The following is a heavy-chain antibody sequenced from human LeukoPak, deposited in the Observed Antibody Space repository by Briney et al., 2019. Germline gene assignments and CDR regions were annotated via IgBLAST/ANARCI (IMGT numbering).Heavy chain of an antibody. J-gene: IGHJ4*02. CDR3: AKDQGYSYYYLDY. CDR2: INCNGAST. V-gene: IGHV3-23*01. CDR1: GFTFNNHA. Sequence: GGSLRLSCAASGFTFNNHAISWVRKAPGKGLEWVSGINCNGASTYYSDSVKGRFTISRDNSKNTLYLQMSSLRAEDTAIYYCAKDQGYSYYYLDYWGQGTLVTVSS. D-gene: IGHD5-18*01.